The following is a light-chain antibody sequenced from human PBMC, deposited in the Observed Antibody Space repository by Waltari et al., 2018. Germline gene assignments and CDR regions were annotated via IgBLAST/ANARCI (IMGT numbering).Light chain of an antibody. CDR2: WAS. J-gene: IGKJ3*01. Sequence: DIVMTQFPASLAVSLGERATINCKSSQTLYRSNNKNYLAWYQQKPGQPPQMLIYWASTRESGVPDRFSGSGSGTDFTLTITSLQAEDVAVYYCQQYYNTPPTFGPGTKVDIK. V-gene: IGKV4-1*01. CDR1: QTLYRSNNKNY. CDR3: QQYYNTPPT.